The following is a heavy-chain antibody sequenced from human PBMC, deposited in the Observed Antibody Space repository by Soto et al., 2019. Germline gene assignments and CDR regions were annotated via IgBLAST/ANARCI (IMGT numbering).Heavy chain of an antibody. CDR2: INPSGGST. J-gene: IGHJ6*02. D-gene: IGHD1-26*01. CDR3: ARFRSGNYNYYSYGMDV. CDR1: GYTVTSYY. V-gene: IGHV1-46*01. Sequence: ASVKVSCKASGYTVTSYYMHWVRQAPGQGLEWMGIINPSGGSTNYAQKFQGRVTMTRDTSTSTVYMELSSLRSEDTAVYYCARFRSGNYNYYSYGMDVWGQGTTVTVSS.